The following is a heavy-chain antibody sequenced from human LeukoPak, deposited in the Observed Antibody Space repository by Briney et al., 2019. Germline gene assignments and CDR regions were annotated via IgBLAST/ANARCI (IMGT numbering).Heavy chain of an antibody. CDR2: INHSGST. V-gene: IGHV4-34*01. Sequence: SETLSLTRAVYGGSFSGYYWSWIRQPPGKGLEWIGEINHSGSTNYNPSLKSRVTISVDTSKNQFSLKLSSVTAADTAVYYCARGNGARSRTGYFDYWGQGTLVTVSS. CDR1: GGSFSGYY. CDR3: ARGNGARSRTGYFDY. D-gene: IGHD6-6*01. J-gene: IGHJ4*02.